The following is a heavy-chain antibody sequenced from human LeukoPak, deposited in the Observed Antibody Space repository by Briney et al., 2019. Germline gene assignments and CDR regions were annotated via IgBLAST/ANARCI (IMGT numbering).Heavy chain of an antibody. D-gene: IGHD3-3*01. V-gene: IGHV4-61*02. CDR1: GGSINSGNYY. Sequence: SETLSLTCIVSGGSINSGNYYWSWIRQPAGKGLEWIGRIYTSGSTNYNPSLKSRVTISVDTSKNQFSLILSSVTAADTAVYYCARAGITIFGVITPFDYWGQGTLVTVSS. CDR3: ARAGITIFGVITPFDY. J-gene: IGHJ4*02. CDR2: IYTSGST.